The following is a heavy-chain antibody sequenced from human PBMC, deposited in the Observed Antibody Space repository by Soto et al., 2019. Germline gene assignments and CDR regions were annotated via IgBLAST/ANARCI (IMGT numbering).Heavy chain of an antibody. CDR2: IIPMSGRP. Sequence: QVQLVQSGAEVKTPGSSVKVSCKASGGTFNSFSIDWVRQAPGQGLEWMGGIIPMSGRPNYAQRFQGRVTFSADKSTNTVYMEVNSLTYKXXXXXYXTRRGR. V-gene: IGHV1-69*06. J-gene: IGHJ2*01. CDR3: TR. D-gene: IGHD3-3*01. CDR1: GGTFNSFS.